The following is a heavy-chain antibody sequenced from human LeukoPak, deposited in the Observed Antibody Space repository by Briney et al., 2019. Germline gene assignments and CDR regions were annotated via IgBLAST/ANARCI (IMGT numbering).Heavy chain of an antibody. V-gene: IGHV3-74*01. CDR3: TRDPDGRNWFDP. J-gene: IGHJ5*02. CDR2: ISSDESST. Sequence: YPGGSLRLSCAASGFTFSHHWMHWVRQAPGKGLVWVSHISSDESSTTYADSVKGRFTISRDNRKNTLYLQMNSLRVEDTAMYYCTRDPDGRNWFDPWGQGTLVTVSS. CDR1: GFTFSHHW. D-gene: IGHD1-14*01.